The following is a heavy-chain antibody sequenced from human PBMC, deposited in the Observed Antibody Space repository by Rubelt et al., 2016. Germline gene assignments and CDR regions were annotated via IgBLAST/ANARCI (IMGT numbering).Heavy chain of an antibody. V-gene: IGHV4-34*01. CDR1: GGSFSGYY. J-gene: IGHJ5*02. CDR2: INHSGST. Sequence: QVQLQQWGAGLLKPSETLSLTCAVYGGSFSGYYWSWIRQPPGKGLEWIGEINHSGSTNYNPSLKSRVTISVDTSKNQFSLKLSSATAADTAVYYCARGPSPHNWFDPWGQGTLVTVSS. CDR3: ARGPSPHNWFDP.